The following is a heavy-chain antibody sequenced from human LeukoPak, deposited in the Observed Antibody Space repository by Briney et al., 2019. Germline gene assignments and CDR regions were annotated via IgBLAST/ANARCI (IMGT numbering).Heavy chain of an antibody. V-gene: IGHV3-48*02. CDR3: ARVFHYYDSRTDY. J-gene: IGHJ4*02. D-gene: IGHD3-22*01. Sequence: PGGALRLSCAASGFTFSSYSMNWGRQGPGKGGEWGSYISSSRISIYYADSVKGPFTISRDNAKNSLYLQINSLRDEDTAVYSCARVFHYYDSRTDYWGQGTLVTVSS. CDR2: ISSSRISI. CDR1: GFTFSSYS.